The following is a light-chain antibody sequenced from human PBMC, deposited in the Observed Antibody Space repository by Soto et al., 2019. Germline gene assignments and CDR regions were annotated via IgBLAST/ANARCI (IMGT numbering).Light chain of an antibody. CDR1: QSVSSN. CDR3: QQYNIWPRT. J-gene: IGKJ1*01. Sequence: EMGMTQSPATLSVSPGERATLSSRASQSVSSNLAWYQQKPGQAPRLLIYGASTRATGIPARFSGSGSGTEFTLTISSLQSEDFAVYYCQQYNIWPRTFGQGTKVDI. V-gene: IGKV3-15*01. CDR2: GAS.